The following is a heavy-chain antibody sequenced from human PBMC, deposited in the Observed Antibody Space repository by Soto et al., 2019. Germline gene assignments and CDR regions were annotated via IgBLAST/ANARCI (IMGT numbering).Heavy chain of an antibody. D-gene: IGHD3-10*01. CDR1: GGSFSGYY. J-gene: IGHJ4*02. V-gene: IGHV4-34*01. Sequence: SETLSLTCAVYGGSFSGYYWSWIRQPPGKGLEWIGEINHSGSTNYNPSLKSRVTISVDTSKNQFSLKLSSVTAADTAVYYCARNRNRFGELLYSYWGQGTLVTVSS. CDR2: INHSGST. CDR3: ARNRNRFGELLYSY.